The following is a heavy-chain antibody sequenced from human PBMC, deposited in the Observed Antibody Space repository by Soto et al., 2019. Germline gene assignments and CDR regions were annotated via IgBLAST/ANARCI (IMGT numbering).Heavy chain of an antibody. CDR3: ARQPYSSGAYYFDD. D-gene: IGHD2-15*01. CDR2: IFHTGSA. Sequence: QVQLKESGPGLVKPSETLPLTCTVSGDSISSYYWSWIRQSPGKGLEWIGYIFHTGSATDTPALNIRVTMSKDTSKNQFSLRLSSVTAADTSVYYCARQPYSSGAYYFDDWGHGTTVTVSS. J-gene: IGHJ4*01. V-gene: IGHV4-59*08. CDR1: GDSISSYY.